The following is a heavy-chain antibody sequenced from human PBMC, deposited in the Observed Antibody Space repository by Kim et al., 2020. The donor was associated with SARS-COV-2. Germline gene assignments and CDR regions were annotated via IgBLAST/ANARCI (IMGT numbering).Heavy chain of an antibody. CDR3: ARHGGGLTEYGMDV. Sequence: SPSFQGQVTISADKSISTAYLQWSSLKASDTAMYYCARHGGGLTEYGMDVWGQGTTVTVSS. V-gene: IGHV5-51*01. D-gene: IGHD3-16*01. J-gene: IGHJ6*02.